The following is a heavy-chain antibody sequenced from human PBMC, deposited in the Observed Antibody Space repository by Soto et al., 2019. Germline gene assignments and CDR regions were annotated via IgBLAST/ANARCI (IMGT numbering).Heavy chain of an antibody. CDR3: ARAGSSGWYLTYNWFDP. CDR1: GFTFSSYS. D-gene: IGHD6-19*01. Sequence: VQLVESGGGLVKPGGSLRLSCAASGFTFSSYSMNWVRQAPGKGLEWVSSISSSSSYIYYADSVKGRFTISRDNAKNSLYLQMNSLRAEDTAVYYCARAGSSGWYLTYNWFDPWGQGTLVTVSS. CDR2: ISSSSSYI. J-gene: IGHJ5*02. V-gene: IGHV3-21*01.